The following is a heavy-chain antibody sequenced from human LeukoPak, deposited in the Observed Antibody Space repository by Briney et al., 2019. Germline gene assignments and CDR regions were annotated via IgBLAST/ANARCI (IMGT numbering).Heavy chain of an antibody. Sequence: ASVKVSCKASGYTFTSYGISWVRQAPGQGLEWMGWISAYNGNTNYAQKLQGRVTMTTDTSTSTAYMELRSLRSDDTAVYYCARDLRVDYYDSSGYLDAFDIWGQGTMVTVSS. CDR3: ARDLRVDYYDSSGYLDAFDI. CDR2: ISAYNGNT. J-gene: IGHJ3*02. CDR1: GYTFTSYG. D-gene: IGHD3-22*01. V-gene: IGHV1-18*01.